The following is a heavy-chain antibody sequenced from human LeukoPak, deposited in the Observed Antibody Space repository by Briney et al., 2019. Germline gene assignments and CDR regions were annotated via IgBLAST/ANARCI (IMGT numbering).Heavy chain of an antibody. Sequence: PSETLSLTCTVSGVSISIFYWTWIRQPPGKGLEWIGYSSNIEGTYYNPSLKSRVTISLDTSKNQFSLRLNSVTAADTAVYYCARPYYYDSRIDPWGQGTRVTVSS. J-gene: IGHJ5*02. D-gene: IGHD3-22*01. CDR2: SSNIEGT. CDR1: GVSISIFY. V-gene: IGHV4-4*08. CDR3: ARPYYYDSRIDP.